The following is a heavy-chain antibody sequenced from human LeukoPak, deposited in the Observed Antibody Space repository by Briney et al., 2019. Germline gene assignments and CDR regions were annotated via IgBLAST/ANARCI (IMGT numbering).Heavy chain of an antibody. D-gene: IGHD3-22*01. V-gene: IGHV4-59*08. CDR3: ARLNYYDSSGYPDDAFDI. CDR1: GGSISSYY. CDR2: IYYSGST. Sequence: SETLSLTCTVSGGSISSYYWSWIRQPPGKGLEWIGYIYYSGSTNYNPSLKGRVTISVDTSKNQFSLKLSSVTAADTAVYYCARLNYYDSSGYPDDAFDIWGQGTMVTVSS. J-gene: IGHJ3*02.